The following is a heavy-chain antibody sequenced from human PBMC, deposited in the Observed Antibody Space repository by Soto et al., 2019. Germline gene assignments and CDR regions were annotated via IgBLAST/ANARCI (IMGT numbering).Heavy chain of an antibody. D-gene: IGHD3-22*01. J-gene: IGHJ5*02. CDR1: GGSISSYY. V-gene: IGHV4-59*01. CDR2: IYYSGST. CDR3: ASGGYDSSGYPNWFDP. Sequence: TLSLTCTVSGGSISSYYWSWIRQHPGKGLEWIGYIYYSGSTNYNPSLKSRVTISVDTSKNQFSLKLSSVTAADTAVYYCASGGYDSSGYPNWFDPWGQGTLVTVSS.